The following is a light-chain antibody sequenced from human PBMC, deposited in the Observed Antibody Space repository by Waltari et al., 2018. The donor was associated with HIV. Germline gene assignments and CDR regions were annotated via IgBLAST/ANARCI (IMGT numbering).Light chain of an antibody. Sequence: QPVLTQPPSVSAAPGQKVTISCSGRNSNIGNNYVSWYQQIPGTAPKLLIYDNNKRPSGIPDRFSGSKSDTSATLGITGLQTGDEADYRCGTWDSSLSAVVFGGGTKLTVL. CDR3: GTWDSSLSAVV. CDR1: NSNIGNNY. CDR2: DNN. J-gene: IGLJ3*02. V-gene: IGLV1-51*01.